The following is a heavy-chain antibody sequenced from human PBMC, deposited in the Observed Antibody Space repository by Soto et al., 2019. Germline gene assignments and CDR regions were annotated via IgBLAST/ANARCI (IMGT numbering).Heavy chain of an antibody. V-gene: IGHV3-23*01. CDR1: GFTFSSYA. Sequence: GGSLRLSCAASGFTFSSYAMSWVRQAPGKGLEWVSAISGSGGSTYYADSVKGRFTISRDNSKNTLYLQMNSLRAEDTAVYYCARFYYDSSGYQPSPYYYYYGMDVWGQGTTVTVSS. CDR3: ARFYYDSSGYQPSPYYYYYGMDV. CDR2: ISGSGGST. J-gene: IGHJ6*02. D-gene: IGHD3-22*01.